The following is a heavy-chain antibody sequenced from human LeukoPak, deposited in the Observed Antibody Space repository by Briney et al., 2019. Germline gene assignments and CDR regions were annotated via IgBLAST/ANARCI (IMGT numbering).Heavy chain of an antibody. CDR3: ARDQPSTFGGVIANY. CDR2: ISSSSSII. Sequence: PGGSLRLSCAASGFTFSSYSMNWVRQVPGKGLEWVSYISSSSSIIYYADSVKGRFTISRDNAKNSLYLQMNSLRAEDMAVYYCARDQPSTFGGVIANYWGQGTLVTVSS. V-gene: IGHV3-48*04. CDR1: GFTFSSYS. J-gene: IGHJ4*02. D-gene: IGHD3-16*02.